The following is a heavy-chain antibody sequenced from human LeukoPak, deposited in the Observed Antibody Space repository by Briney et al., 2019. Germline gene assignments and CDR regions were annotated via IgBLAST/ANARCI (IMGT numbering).Heavy chain of an antibody. CDR1: GGSISSSSYY. J-gene: IGHJ3*02. Sequence: SETQSLTCTVSGGSISSSSYYWGWIRQPPGKGLEWIGSIYYSGSTYYNPSLRSRVTISVDTSKNQFSLKLSSVTAADTTVYYCARWGWGDIVVVPAATDAFDIWGQGTMVTVSS. CDR3: ARWGWGDIVVVPAATDAFDI. CDR2: IYYSGST. D-gene: IGHD2-2*01. V-gene: IGHV4-39*01.